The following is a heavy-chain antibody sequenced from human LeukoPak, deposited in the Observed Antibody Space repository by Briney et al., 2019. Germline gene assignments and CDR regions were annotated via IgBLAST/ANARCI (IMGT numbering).Heavy chain of an antibody. V-gene: IGHV4-39*07. CDR1: GGSISTSNYY. Sequence: SETLSLTCTVSGGSISTSNYYWGWIRQPPGKGLEWIGNIFYSGSTYYSPSLRSRVTISLDTSRNQFSLKLSSVTAADTAVYYCARARQSEIELRYFDWLAPWFDYWGQGTLVTVSS. CDR3: ARARQSEIELRYFDWLAPWFDY. CDR2: IFYSGST. J-gene: IGHJ4*02. D-gene: IGHD3-9*01.